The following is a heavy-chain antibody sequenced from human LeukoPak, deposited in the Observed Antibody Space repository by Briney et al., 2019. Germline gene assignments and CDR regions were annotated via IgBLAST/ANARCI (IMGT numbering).Heavy chain of an antibody. V-gene: IGHV1-18*01. CDR1: GYPFITYG. CDR2: ISAYNGNT. D-gene: IGHD2-21*01. Sequence: ASVKVSCKTSGYPFITYGISWVRQAPGQGLEWMGWISAYNGNTKYAQKLQGRVTMTTDTSTSTAYMELRSLRSEDTAVYYCARGSVVPNYMDVWGKGTTVTVSS. CDR3: ARGSVVPNYMDV. J-gene: IGHJ6*03.